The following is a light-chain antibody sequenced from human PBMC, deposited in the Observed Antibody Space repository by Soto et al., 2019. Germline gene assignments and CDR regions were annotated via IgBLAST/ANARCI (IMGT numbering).Light chain of an antibody. CDR1: SSDVGGYNY. CDR3: SSYTSSSTGV. J-gene: IGLJ1*01. CDR2: DVS. V-gene: IGLV2-14*01. Sequence: QSALTQPASVSGSPGQSITISCTGTSSDVGGYNYVSWYQQHPGKAPKLMIYDVSNRPSGVSNRFSGSKSGNTASLTISGLQAEDEADYYCSSYTSSSTGVFGTGTKAT.